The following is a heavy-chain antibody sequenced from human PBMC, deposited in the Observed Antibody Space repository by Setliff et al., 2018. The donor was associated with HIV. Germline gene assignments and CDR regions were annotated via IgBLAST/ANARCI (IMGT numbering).Heavy chain of an antibody. Sequence: SETLSLTCTVSGGSISSYYWSWIRQPPGKGLEWIGYIYYSGSTNYNPSLKSRVTISVDTSKNHFSLKLNSVTAADTAVYFCARPTTGVGGGAAFDIWGQGTMVTVSS. J-gene: IGHJ3*02. D-gene: IGHD2-8*01. CDR1: GGSISSYY. CDR2: IYYSGST. CDR3: ARPTTGVGGGAAFDI. V-gene: IGHV4-59*08.